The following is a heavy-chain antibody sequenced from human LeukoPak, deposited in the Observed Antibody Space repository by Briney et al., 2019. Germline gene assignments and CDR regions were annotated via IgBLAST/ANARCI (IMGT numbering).Heavy chain of an antibody. Sequence: AGGSLRLSCAASGFTFSTYYMNWVRQAPGKGLEWVSSISTSSSYIYYADAVKGRFTISRDNAKNSLYLQINSLRAEDTAVYYCARVGLDRRGYSGYEAFDYWGQGTLVTVSS. J-gene: IGHJ4*02. D-gene: IGHD5-12*01. CDR2: ISTSSSYI. CDR1: GFTFSTYY. V-gene: IGHV3-21*01. CDR3: ARVGLDRRGYSGYEAFDY.